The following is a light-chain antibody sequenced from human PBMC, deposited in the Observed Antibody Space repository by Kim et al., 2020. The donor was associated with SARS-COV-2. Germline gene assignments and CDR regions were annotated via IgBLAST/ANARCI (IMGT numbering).Light chain of an antibody. CDR1: QRVLYSSNNKNY. CDR2: WAS. J-gene: IGKJ2*01. CDR3: QQYYSSPLT. Sequence: RATINCKSNQRVLYSSNNKNYVAWYQEKPGQPPKLLIYWASTRESGVPDRCSGSGSGTDFTLTISSLQAEDVAVYYCQQYYSSPLTFGQGTKLEI. V-gene: IGKV4-1*01.